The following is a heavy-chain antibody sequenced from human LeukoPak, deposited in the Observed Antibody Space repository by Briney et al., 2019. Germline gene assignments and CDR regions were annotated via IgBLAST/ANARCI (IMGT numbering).Heavy chain of an antibody. CDR1: GYTFTSYY. J-gene: IGHJ1*01. D-gene: IGHD6-19*01. Sequence: ASVKVSCKASGYTFTSYYMHWVRQAPGQGLEWMGIINPSGGSTSYAQKFQGRVTMTRDTSTSTVYMELSSLRSEDTAVYYCARAFGPIGYSSGWSEYFQHWGQGTLVTVSS. V-gene: IGHV1-46*01. CDR2: INPSGGST. CDR3: ARAFGPIGYSSGWSEYFQH.